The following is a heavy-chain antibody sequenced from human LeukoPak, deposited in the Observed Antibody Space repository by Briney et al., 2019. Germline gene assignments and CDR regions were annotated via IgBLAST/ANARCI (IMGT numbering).Heavy chain of an antibody. Sequence: SETLSLTCTVSGGSISSYYWSWIRQPAGKGLEWIGRMYITGNANYNPSLKSRVTMSLDTSKNHFSLKLSSVTAADTAVYYCARDSTASSPWYFDLWGRGTLVTVSS. J-gene: IGHJ2*01. CDR1: GGSISSYY. V-gene: IGHV4-4*07. D-gene: IGHD2-21*02. CDR3: ARDSTASSPWYFDL. CDR2: MYITGNA.